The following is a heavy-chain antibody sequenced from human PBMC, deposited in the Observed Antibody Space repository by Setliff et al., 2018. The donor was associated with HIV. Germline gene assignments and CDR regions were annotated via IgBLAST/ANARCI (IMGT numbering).Heavy chain of an antibody. CDR1: GFTFMNYA. V-gene: IGHV3-48*04. CDR2: IGSSNHGI. Sequence: PGGSLRLSCAASGFTFMNYAMSWVRQAPGKGLDWVAHIGSSNHGIHYTASVKGRFTVSRDNAKNTLYLKMNSLRAEDTAVYYCARVASGYDYGWFDPWGQGTLVTVSS. D-gene: IGHD5-12*01. J-gene: IGHJ5*02. CDR3: ARVASGYDYGWFDP.